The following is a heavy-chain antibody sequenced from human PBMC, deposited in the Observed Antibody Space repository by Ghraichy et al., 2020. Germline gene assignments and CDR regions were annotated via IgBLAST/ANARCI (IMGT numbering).Heavy chain of an antibody. Sequence: SETLSLTCAVYGGSFSGYYWSWIRQPPGKGLEWIGEINHSGSTNYNPSLKSRVTISVDTSKNQFSLKLSSVTAADTAVYYCARRRRVRFLEWLRPDAFDIWGQGTMVTVSS. CDR3: ARRRRVRFLEWLRPDAFDI. V-gene: IGHV4-34*01. D-gene: IGHD3-3*01. CDR2: INHSGST. J-gene: IGHJ3*02. CDR1: GGSFSGYY.